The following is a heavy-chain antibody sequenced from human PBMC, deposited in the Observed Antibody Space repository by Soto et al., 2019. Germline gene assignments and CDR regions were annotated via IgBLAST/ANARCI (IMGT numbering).Heavy chain of an antibody. V-gene: IGHV3-30*03. Sequence: QVQLVESGGGVVQPGRSLRLSCAASGFTFSSYGMHWVRQAPGKGLEWVAVISYDGSNKYYADSVKGRFTISRDNSKNTLYLQMNSLRAEDTAVYYCASDAYCSGGSCYSENIFDYWGQGTLVTVSS. D-gene: IGHD2-15*01. CDR1: GFTFSSYG. J-gene: IGHJ4*02. CDR2: ISYDGSNK. CDR3: ASDAYCSGGSCYSENIFDY.